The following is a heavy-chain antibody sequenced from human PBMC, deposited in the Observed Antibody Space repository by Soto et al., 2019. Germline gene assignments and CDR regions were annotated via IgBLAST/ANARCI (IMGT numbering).Heavy chain of an antibody. CDR3: ASGGYGAVAGNFQH. Sequence: PSETLSLTCTVSGGSISSYYWSWIRQPPGKGLEWIGYIYYSGSTNYNPSLKSRVTISVDTSKNQFSLKLSSVTAADTAVYYCASGGYGAVAGNFQHWGQGTLVTVSS. CDR1: GGSISSYY. D-gene: IGHD6-19*01. V-gene: IGHV4-59*01. CDR2: IYYSGST. J-gene: IGHJ1*01.